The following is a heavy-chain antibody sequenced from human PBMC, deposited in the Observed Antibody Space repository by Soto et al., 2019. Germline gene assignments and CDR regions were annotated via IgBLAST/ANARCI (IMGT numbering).Heavy chain of an antibody. Sequence: GGSLRLSCAASGFTFSSCEMNWVRQAPGKGLEWVSYISSSGSTIYYADSVKGRFTISRDNAKNSLYLQMNSLRAEDTAVYYCARALGLRFRVDYYYGMDVWGQGTTVTVSS. CDR2: ISSSGSTI. J-gene: IGHJ6*02. CDR1: GFTFSSCE. D-gene: IGHD5-12*01. V-gene: IGHV3-48*03. CDR3: ARALGLRFRVDYYYGMDV.